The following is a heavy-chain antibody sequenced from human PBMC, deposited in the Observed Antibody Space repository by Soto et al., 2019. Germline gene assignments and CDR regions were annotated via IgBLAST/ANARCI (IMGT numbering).Heavy chain of an antibody. CDR2: ISAYNGNT. CDR3: AVGRRRGSSWYRPLDY. D-gene: IGHD6-13*01. J-gene: IGHJ4*02. V-gene: IGHV1-18*04. Sequence: QVQLVQSGAEVKKPGASVKVSCKASGYTFTSYGISWVRQAPGQGLEWMGWISAYNGNTNYAQKLQGRVTMTTDTATSTAYMELRSLRSDDTAVYYCAVGRRRGSSWYRPLDYWGQGTLVTVSS. CDR1: GYTFTSYG.